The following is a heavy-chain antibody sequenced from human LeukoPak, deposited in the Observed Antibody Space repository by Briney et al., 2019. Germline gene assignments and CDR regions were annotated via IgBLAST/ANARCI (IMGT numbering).Heavy chain of an antibody. J-gene: IGHJ6*04. CDR3: ARDGDPNCSGGSCYFYYYYYGMDV. D-gene: IGHD2-15*01. Sequence: GRSMILSCEASGFTFSSYEMNWDRQAPGKGLEWVSYISSSGSTIYYADSVKGRFTISRDNAKNSMYLQMNSLRAEDTAVYYCARDGDPNCSGGSCYFYYYYYGMDVWGKGTTVTVSS. CDR1: GFTFSSYE. V-gene: IGHV3-48*03. CDR2: ISSSGSTI.